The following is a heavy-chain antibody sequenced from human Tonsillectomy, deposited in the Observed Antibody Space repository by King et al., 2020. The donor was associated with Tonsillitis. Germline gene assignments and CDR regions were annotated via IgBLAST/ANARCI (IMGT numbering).Heavy chain of an antibody. V-gene: IGHV3-13*04. Sequence: ESGGGLVQPGGSLRLSCAASGFTFSSYDMHWVRQGTGKGLEWVAGIGTAGDPNYPGSVKGRFTISREDAKNSLYLQMNSLRAGDSAVYYCARNLKLRGPRTYYYYGMDVWGRGTTVTVSS. J-gene: IGHJ6*02. CDR2: IGTAGDP. D-gene: IGHD4-23*01. CDR1: GFTFSSYD. CDR3: ARNLKLRGPRTYYYYGMDV.